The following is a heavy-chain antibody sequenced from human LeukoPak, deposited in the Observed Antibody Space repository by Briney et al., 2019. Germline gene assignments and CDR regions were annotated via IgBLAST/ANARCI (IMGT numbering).Heavy chain of an antibody. J-gene: IGHJ4*02. CDR2: IKQDGSEK. Sequence: GGSLRLSCAASGFTFSSYWMSWVRQAPGKGREWVANIKQDGSEKYYVDSVKGRFAISRGSDKNSLYLQMNSLRAEHTAVSYCARDPYPFTPPSSFACWGQGTLVTVPS. V-gene: IGHV3-7*01. CDR1: GFTFSSYW. CDR3: ARDPYPFTPPSSFAC.